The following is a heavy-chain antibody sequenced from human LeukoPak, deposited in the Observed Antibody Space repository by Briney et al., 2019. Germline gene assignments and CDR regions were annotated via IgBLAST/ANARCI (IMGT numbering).Heavy chain of an antibody. CDR2: ISYDGSKE. J-gene: IGHJ4*02. CDR3: VVVWGSFMYYFDL. V-gene: IGHV3-30*01. CDR1: GFTFSSYA. D-gene: IGHD3-16*01. Sequence: PGGSLRLSCAASGFTFSSYAMPRVRQAPGKGLERVAVISYDGSKEYYADSVKGRFTISRDNSKNTLYLQVNSLRAEDTAVYHCVVVWGSFMYYFDLWGQGTLVTVSS.